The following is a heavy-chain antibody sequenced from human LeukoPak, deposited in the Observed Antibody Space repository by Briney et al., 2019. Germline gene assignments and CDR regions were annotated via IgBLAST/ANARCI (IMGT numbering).Heavy chain of an antibody. J-gene: IGHJ3*02. Sequence: SETLSLTCAVYGGSFSGYYWSWIRQPAGKGLEWIGRIYTSGSTNYNPSLKSRVTMSVDTSKNQFSLKLSSVTAADTAVYYCASGGYCSGGSCYSSAFDIWGQGTMVTVSS. V-gene: IGHV4-59*10. CDR3: ASGGYCSGGSCYSSAFDI. CDR2: IYTSGST. CDR1: GGSFSGYY. D-gene: IGHD2-15*01.